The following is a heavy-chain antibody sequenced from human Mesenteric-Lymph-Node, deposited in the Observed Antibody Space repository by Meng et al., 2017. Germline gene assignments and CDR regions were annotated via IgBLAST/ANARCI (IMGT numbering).Heavy chain of an antibody. Sequence: QVQLQQWGAGLVKPSETLSLTCAGDGGSFSGYYWSWIRQPPGKVLEWIGEINHSGSTNYNPSLKSRVTISVDTSKNQFSLKLSSVTAADTAVYYCARTIGGADIVVVPAAYYFDYWGQGTLVTVSS. CDR2: INHSGST. CDR3: ARTIGGADIVVVPAAYYFDY. V-gene: IGHV4-34*01. J-gene: IGHJ4*02. CDR1: GGSFSGYY. D-gene: IGHD2-2*01.